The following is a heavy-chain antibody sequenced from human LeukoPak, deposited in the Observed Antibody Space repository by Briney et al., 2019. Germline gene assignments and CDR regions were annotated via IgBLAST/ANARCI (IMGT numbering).Heavy chain of an antibody. J-gene: IGHJ4*02. CDR3: ARDRPHYYDSSGVDY. Sequence: SETLSLTCTVSGGSISSSSYYWGWIRQPPGKGLEWIGSIYYSGSTYYSPSLKSRVTISVDTSKNQFSLKLSSVTAADTAVYYCARDRPHYYDSSGVDYWGQGTLVTVSS. CDR2: IYYSGST. D-gene: IGHD3-22*01. V-gene: IGHV4-39*07. CDR1: GGSISSSSYY.